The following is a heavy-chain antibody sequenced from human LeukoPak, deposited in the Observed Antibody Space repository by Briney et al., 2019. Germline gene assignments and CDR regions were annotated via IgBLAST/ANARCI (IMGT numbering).Heavy chain of an antibody. Sequence: ASVKVSCKASGYTFTSYGTIWVRQAPGQGLEWMGWISAYNGNTNYAQKLQGRVTMTTDTSTSTAYMELRSLRSDDTAVYYCAGEGGLRYFDWLLDDYWGQGTLVTVSS. CDR2: ISAYNGNT. D-gene: IGHD3-9*01. V-gene: IGHV1-18*01. CDR3: AGEGGLRYFDWLLDDY. J-gene: IGHJ4*02. CDR1: GYTFTSYG.